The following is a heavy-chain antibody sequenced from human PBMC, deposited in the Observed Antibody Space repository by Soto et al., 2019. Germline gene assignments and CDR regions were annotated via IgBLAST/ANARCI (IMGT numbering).Heavy chain of an antibody. CDR3: ARGNIVVVPAARGNWFDP. V-gene: IGHV1-18*04. CDR2: ISAYNGNT. D-gene: IGHD2-2*01. Sequence: QVQLVQSGAEVKKPGTSVKVSCKASGYTFTSYGISWVRQAPGQGLEWMGWISAYNGNTNYAQKLQGRVTMTTDTSTSTAYMELRSLRSDDTAVYYCARGNIVVVPAARGNWFDPWGQGTLVTVSS. CDR1: GYTFTSYG. J-gene: IGHJ5*02.